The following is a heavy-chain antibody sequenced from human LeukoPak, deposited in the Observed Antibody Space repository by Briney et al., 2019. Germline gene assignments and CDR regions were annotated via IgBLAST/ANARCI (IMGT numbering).Heavy chain of an antibody. V-gene: IGHV3-23*01. CDR2: ISGSGGST. J-gene: IGHJ4*02. D-gene: IGHD3-9*01. CDR1: GFTFSSYA. Sequence: PGGSLRLSCAASGFTFSSYAMSWVRQAPGKGLVWVSAISGSGGSTYYADSVKGRFTISRDNSKNPLYLQMNSLRAEDTAVYYCAKWAYYDILTCYNYFDYWGQGTLVTVSS. CDR3: AKWAYYDILTCYNYFDY.